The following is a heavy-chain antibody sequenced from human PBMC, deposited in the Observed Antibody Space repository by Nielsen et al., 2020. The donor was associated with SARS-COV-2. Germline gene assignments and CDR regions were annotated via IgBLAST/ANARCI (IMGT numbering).Heavy chain of an antibody. J-gene: IGHJ5*02. V-gene: IGHV4-59*08. CDR2: IYYTGST. Sequence: SETLSLTCTISDGSISNYYWNWIRQAPGKALEWIGYIYYTGSTYYNPSLQSRLTISLDTSKNQFSLRLSSVTAADTAVYYCARRIVSIRRVGADNWFDPWGQETLVTVSS. CDR1: DGSISNYY. CDR3: ARRIVSIRRVGADNWFDP. D-gene: IGHD5/OR15-5a*01.